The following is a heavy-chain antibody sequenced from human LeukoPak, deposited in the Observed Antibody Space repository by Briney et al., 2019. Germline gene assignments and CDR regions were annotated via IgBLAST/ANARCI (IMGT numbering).Heavy chain of an antibody. V-gene: IGHV1-24*01. CDR1: GYTLTELA. CDR3: ATFSAYNWNYGLFDY. Sequence: GASVKVSCKVSGYTLTELAMHWVRQAPGKGREWMGGFDPEDGETIYAQKFQGRVTMTEDTSTDTAYMELSSLRSEDTAVYYCATFSAYNWNYGLFDYWGQGTLVTVSS. CDR2: FDPEDGET. J-gene: IGHJ4*02. D-gene: IGHD1-7*01.